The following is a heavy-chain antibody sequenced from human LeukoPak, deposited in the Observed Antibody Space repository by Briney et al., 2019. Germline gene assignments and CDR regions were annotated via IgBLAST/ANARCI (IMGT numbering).Heavy chain of an antibody. J-gene: IGHJ4*02. D-gene: IGHD3-9*01. V-gene: IGHV3-23*01. Sequence: PGGSLRLPCAASGFTFSSYAMSWVRQAPGKGLEWVSAISGSGGSTYYADSVKGRFTISIDNSKNTLYLQMNSLRAEDTALYYCAKEARDILTHYYWGSQFDYWGQGTLVIVSS. CDR2: ISGSGGST. CDR1: GFTFSSYA. CDR3: AKEARDILTHYYWGSQFDY.